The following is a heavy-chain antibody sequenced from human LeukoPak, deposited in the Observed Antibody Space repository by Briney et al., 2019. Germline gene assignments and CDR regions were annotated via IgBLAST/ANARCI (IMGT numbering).Heavy chain of an antibody. CDR2: IKTDGSEK. V-gene: IGHV3-7*03. J-gene: IGHJ5*02. D-gene: IGHD3-10*01. Sequence: PGGSMTPSCAASGFVFDDYAMHWVRQAPGKGLEWVGNIKTDGSEKYYVDSVKGRFTISRDNAKNALYLQMNSLRSEDTAVYYCARGPRTYYYGSGSYYNSGGFDPWGQGTLVTVSS. CDR1: GFVFDDYA. CDR3: ARGPRTYYYGSGSYYNSGGFDP.